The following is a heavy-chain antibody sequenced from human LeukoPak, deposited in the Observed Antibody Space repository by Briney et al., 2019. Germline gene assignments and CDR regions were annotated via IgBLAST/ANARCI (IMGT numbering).Heavy chain of an antibody. D-gene: IGHD3-3*01. V-gene: IGHV1-24*01. Sequence: ASVKVSCKVSGYTLTELSMHWVRQAPGKGLEWMGGFDPEDGETIYAQKFQGRVTMTEDTSTDTAYMELSRLRSDDTAVYYCASGITTPEDAFDIWGQGTMVTVSS. CDR3: ASGITTPEDAFDI. CDR1: GYTLTELS. CDR2: FDPEDGET. J-gene: IGHJ3*02.